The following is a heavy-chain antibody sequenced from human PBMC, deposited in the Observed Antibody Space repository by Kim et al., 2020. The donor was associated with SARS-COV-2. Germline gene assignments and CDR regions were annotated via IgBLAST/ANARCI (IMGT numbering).Heavy chain of an antibody. J-gene: IGHJ6*02. CDR2: INAGNGNT. CDR1: GYTFTSYA. D-gene: IGHD6-19*01. V-gene: IGHV1-3*01. Sequence: ASVKVSCKASGYTFTSYAMHWVRQAPGQRLEWMGWINAGNGNTKYSQKFQGRVTITRDTSASTAYMELSSLRSEDTAVYYCARDKLGLVRSYYYYGMDVWGQGTTVTVSS. CDR3: ARDKLGLVRSYYYYGMDV.